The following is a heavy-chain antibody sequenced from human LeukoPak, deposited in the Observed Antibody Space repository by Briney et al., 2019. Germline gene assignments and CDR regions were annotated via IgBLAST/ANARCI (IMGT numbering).Heavy chain of an antibody. CDR1: AGSIRSYY. D-gene: IGHD3-10*01. CDR3: ARRITMVRRALRD. J-gene: IGHJ4*02. V-gene: IGHV4-34*01. Sequence: SSETLSLTCTVSAGSIRSYYWGWIRHPPGNGREWSGEINHSGSTNYNPSLKSRVTISVDTSKNQFSLKLSSVTAADTAVYYCARRITMVRRALRDWGQGTLVTVSS. CDR2: INHSGST.